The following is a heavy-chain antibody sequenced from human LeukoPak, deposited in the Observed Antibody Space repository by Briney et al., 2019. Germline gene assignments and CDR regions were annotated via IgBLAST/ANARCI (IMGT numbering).Heavy chain of an antibody. D-gene: IGHD2-21*02. Sequence: PGGSLRLSYAAAGFIFSNYGMSWVRQAPGKGLEWVSSISGGGIATYHADSVEGRFTISRDNSKNTLYLQMNSLRVEDTAIYYCTTQRVVTAAIDSWGQGTLVTVSS. J-gene: IGHJ4*02. V-gene: IGHV3-23*01. CDR1: GFIFSNYG. CDR2: ISGGGIAT. CDR3: TTQRVVTAAIDS.